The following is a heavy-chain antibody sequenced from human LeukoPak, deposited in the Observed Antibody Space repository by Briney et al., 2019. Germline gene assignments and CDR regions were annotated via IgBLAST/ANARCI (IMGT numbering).Heavy chain of an antibody. Sequence: PGGSLRLSCAASGFTFSSYAMSWVRQAPGKGLEWVSAISGSGGSTYYADSVKGRFTISRDNSKNTLYLQMNSLRAEDTAVYYCAKDPLLEVVRGVRRFDPWGQGTLVTVSS. CDR1: GFTFSSYA. J-gene: IGHJ5*02. D-gene: IGHD3-10*01. V-gene: IGHV3-23*01. CDR2: ISGSGGST. CDR3: AKDPLLEVVRGVRRFDP.